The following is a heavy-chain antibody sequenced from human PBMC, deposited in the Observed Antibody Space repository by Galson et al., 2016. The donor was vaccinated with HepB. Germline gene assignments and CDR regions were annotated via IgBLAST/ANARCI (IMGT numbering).Heavy chain of an antibody. CDR2: IKEDGSVE. D-gene: IGHD2-15*01. Sequence: SLRLSCAASGFSVTSNYVNWVRRAPGKGLEWVANIKEDGSVENYEDSVRGRFTISRDNAKSSLYLQLDSLSADDTAVYYCARHGNLRVGAALTYPLDVWGQGTVVTVSS. CDR1: GFSVTSNY. CDR3: ARHGNLRVGAALTYPLDV. J-gene: IGHJ3*01. V-gene: IGHV3-7*01.